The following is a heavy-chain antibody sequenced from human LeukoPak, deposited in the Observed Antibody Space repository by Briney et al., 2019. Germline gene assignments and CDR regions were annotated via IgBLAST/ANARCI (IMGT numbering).Heavy chain of an antibody. D-gene: IGHD5-12*01. Sequence: GGSLRLSCAASGFTFSGSAMHWVRQASGKGLEWVGRIRSKANSYATAYAASVKGRFTISRDDSKNTAYLQMNSLKTEDTAVYYCTRSFLRATDKFDYWGQGALVTVSS. CDR2: IRSKANSYAT. CDR3: TRSFLRATDKFDY. J-gene: IGHJ4*02. CDR1: GFTFSGSA. V-gene: IGHV3-73*01.